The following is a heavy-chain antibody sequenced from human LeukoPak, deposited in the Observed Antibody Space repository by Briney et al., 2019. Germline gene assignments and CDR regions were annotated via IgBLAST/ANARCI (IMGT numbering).Heavy chain of an antibody. J-gene: IGHJ4*02. CDR3: ARTRITVTTRSWDY. CDR2: ISSSSTYI. V-gene: IGHV3-21*01. CDR1: GFTFSTYN. D-gene: IGHD4-17*01. Sequence: PGGSLRLSCATSGFTFSTYNMNWVRQAPGKGLEWVSSISSSSTYIYYADSVKGRFTIFRDNAKSSLYLQINSLRAEDTAVYYCARTRITVTTRSWDYWGQGTLVTVSS.